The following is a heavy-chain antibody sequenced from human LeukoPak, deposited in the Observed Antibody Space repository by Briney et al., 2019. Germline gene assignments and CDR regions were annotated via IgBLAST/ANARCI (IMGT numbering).Heavy chain of an antibody. V-gene: IGHV1-2*02. CDR1: GYTFTGYY. CDR3: ARDFEYCSSTSCSDAFDI. CDR2: INPNSGGT. J-gene: IGHJ3*02. D-gene: IGHD2-2*01. Sequence: ASVKVSCKASGYTFTGYYMHWVRQAPGQGLEWMGWINPNSGGTNYAQKFQGRVTMTRDTSISTAYTELSRLRSDDTAVYYCARDFEYCSSTSCSDAFDIWGQGTMVTVSS.